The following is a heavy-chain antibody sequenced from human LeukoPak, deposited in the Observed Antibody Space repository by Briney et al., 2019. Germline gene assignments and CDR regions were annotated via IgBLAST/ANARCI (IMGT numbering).Heavy chain of an antibody. CDR1: GGSISSYY. Sequence: PSETLSLTCTVSGGSISSYYWSWIRQPPGKGLEWIGSIYHSGSTYYNPSLKSRVTISVDTSKNQFSLKLSSVTAADTAVYYCARQERLRYFDWLLYPRPLFDYWGQGTLVTVSS. V-gene: IGHV4-59*04. J-gene: IGHJ4*02. CDR3: ARQERLRYFDWLLYPRPLFDY. CDR2: IYHSGST. D-gene: IGHD3-9*01.